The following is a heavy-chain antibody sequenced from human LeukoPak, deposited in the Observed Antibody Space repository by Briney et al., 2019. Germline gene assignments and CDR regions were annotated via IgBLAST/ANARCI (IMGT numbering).Heavy chain of an antibody. CDR3: ARDTYFGSGDDAFDI. V-gene: IGHV3-48*03. J-gene: IGHJ3*02. CDR2: ISVSGNTI. D-gene: IGHD3-10*01. CDR1: GFTFSSYE. Sequence: GGSLRLSCAASGFTFSSYEMKWVRQAPGKGLEWVSYISVSGNTIYYADSVKGRFTISRDNAKNSLYLQMNSLRAEDTAFYYCARDTYFGSGDDAFDIWGQGTMVTVSS.